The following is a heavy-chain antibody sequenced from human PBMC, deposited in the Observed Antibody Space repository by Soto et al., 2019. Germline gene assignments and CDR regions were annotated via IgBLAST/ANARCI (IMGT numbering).Heavy chain of an antibody. Sequence: GESLKISCKGSGYSFTSYWIGWVRQMPGKGLEWMGIIYPGDSDTRYSPAFQGQVTISADKSISTAYLQWSSLKASDTAMYYCARSGGLVAFWSGSMDYWGQGTLVTVSS. V-gene: IGHV5-51*01. CDR3: ARSGGLVAFWSGSMDY. J-gene: IGHJ4*02. CDR2: IYPGDSDT. D-gene: IGHD3-3*01. CDR1: GYSFTSYW.